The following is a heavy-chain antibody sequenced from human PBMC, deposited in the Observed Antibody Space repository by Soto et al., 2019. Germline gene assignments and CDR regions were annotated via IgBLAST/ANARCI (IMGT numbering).Heavy chain of an antibody. CDR3: AKDKGGRYCRRTSCLYSFDY. J-gene: IGHJ4*02. CDR1: GFTFSTYA. D-gene: IGHD2-2*01. CDR2: ISDSGRT. Sequence: EVQLLESGGGLVQPGGSLRLSCTASGFTFSTYAMSWVRQAPGKGLEWVSTISDSGRTYYADSVKGRFTISRDNSKNTLYLEMNSLRAEDTAVYYCAKDKGGRYCRRTSCLYSFDYWGQGTLVTVSS. V-gene: IGHV3-23*01.